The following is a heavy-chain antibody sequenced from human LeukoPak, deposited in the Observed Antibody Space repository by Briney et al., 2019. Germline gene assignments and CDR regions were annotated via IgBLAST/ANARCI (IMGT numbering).Heavy chain of an antibody. J-gene: IGHJ4*02. CDR1: GFTFSSYW. D-gene: IGHD3-3*01. CDR3: ARDRYDFWSGYRAFDY. V-gene: IGHV3-7*01. CDR2: IKQDGSEK. Sequence: GGSLRLSCAASGFTFSSYWMSWVRQAPGKGLEWVANIKQDGSEKYYVDSVKGRFTISRDNAKNSLYLQMNSLRAEDTAVYYCARDRYDFWSGYRAFDYWGQGTLVTVSS.